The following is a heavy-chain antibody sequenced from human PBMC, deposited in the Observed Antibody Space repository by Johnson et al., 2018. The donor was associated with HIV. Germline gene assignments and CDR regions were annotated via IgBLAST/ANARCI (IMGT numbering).Heavy chain of an antibody. J-gene: IGHJ3*02. D-gene: IGHD2-21*02. CDR1: GFTFSDYS. V-gene: IGHV3-11*04. CDR3: ARGGAYCGGDCNAFDI. Sequence: QVQLVESGGGLVTPGGSLRFSCTASGFTFSDYSISWIRQAPAKGLEWVPYISSSGSTMYYADSVKGRFTLSRDNAKNSLYLQMNSLRAEDTAVYYCARGGAYCGGDCNAFDIWGQGTMVTVSS. CDR2: ISSSGSTM.